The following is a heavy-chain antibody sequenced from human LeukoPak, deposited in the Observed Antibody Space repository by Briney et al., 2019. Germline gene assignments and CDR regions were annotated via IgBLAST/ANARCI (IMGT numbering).Heavy chain of an antibody. CDR1: GFTFGSYS. V-gene: IGHV3-48*02. J-gene: IGHJ4*02. D-gene: IGHD6-6*01. CDR3: ARCLPARRALEY. CDR2: ITGDSSAT. Sequence: PGRSLRLSCAASGFTFGSYSMNWVRQAPGKGLEWLSYITGDSSATSYADSVKGRFTISRDNAKNLLYLQMNGLRDEDTAVYYCARCLPARRALEYWGQGTLVTASS.